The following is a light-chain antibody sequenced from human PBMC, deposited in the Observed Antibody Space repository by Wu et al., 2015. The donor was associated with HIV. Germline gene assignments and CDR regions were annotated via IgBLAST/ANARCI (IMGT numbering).Light chain of an antibody. CDR2: ATS. J-gene: IGKJ2*01. CDR3: QQRSNWPYT. V-gene: IGKV3-15*01. CDR1: QSISSN. Sequence: DIVMTQSPDTLSVSPGERATLSCRASQSISSNLAWYQQKPGQAPRLVIYATSTRATGIPARFSGSGSGTEFTLTISSLQSEDFAVYYCQQRSNWPYTFGQGTKVEIK.